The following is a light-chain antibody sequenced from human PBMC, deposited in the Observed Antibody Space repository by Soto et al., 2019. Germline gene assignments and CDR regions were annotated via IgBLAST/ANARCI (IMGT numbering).Light chain of an antibody. Sequence: DIQMTQSPSSLSASVGERVTITCRASRSITTYLNWYQQKPGKAPKLLIYAASSLQSAVPSRFSGSGSGTDFTLTISSLQPEDCATYYCQQSYSSPTWTFGQGTKVEIK. CDR1: RSITTY. J-gene: IGKJ1*01. V-gene: IGKV1-39*01. CDR2: AAS. CDR3: QQSYSSPTWT.